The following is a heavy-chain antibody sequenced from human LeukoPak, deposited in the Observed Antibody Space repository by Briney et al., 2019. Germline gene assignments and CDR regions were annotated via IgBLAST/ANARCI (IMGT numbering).Heavy chain of an antibody. J-gene: IGHJ4*02. Sequence: GGSLRLSCAASGFTFSSYGMHWVRQAPGKGLEWVAVISYDGSNKYYADSVKGRFTISRDNSKNTLYLQMNSLRAEDTAVYYCAKGLGYCSSTSCHGYYFDYWGQGTLVTVSS. CDR1: GFTFSSYG. V-gene: IGHV3-30*12. CDR2: ISYDGSNK. CDR3: AKGLGYCSSTSCHGYYFDY. D-gene: IGHD2-2*01.